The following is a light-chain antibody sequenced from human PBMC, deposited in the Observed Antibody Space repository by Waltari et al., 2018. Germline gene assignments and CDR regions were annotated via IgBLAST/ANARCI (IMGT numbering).Light chain of an antibody. Sequence: EIVLTPSPGTLSLSPGESASLSCRASQTVRATYLAWYQQKPGQAPTLLIYGASSRATGIPDRFSGSGSGTDFSLTISSLEPEDFAVYYCQQYDISPLTFGGGTKVEIK. CDR2: GAS. CDR1: QTVRATY. V-gene: IGKV3-20*01. CDR3: QQYDISPLT. J-gene: IGKJ4*01.